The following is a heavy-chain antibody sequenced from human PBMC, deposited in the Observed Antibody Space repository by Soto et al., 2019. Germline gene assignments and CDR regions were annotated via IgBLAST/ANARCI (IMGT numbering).Heavy chain of an antibody. CDR1: GFIFSSYD. Sequence: GGSLRLSCAASGFIFSSYDMAWVRQAPGKGLEWVSTISSSADATHYADSVKGRFTISRDNSKNTLYLQMNNLGAEDTATYYCAKSYFFSWYDSWGQGT. D-gene: IGHD3-10*01. CDR2: ISSSADAT. J-gene: IGHJ5*01. CDR3: AKSYFFSWYDS. V-gene: IGHV3-23*01.